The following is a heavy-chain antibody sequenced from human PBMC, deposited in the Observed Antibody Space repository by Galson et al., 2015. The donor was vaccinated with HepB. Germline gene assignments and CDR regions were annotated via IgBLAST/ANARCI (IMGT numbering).Heavy chain of an antibody. CDR3: VKGERGVDY. V-gene: IGHV3-23*01. D-gene: IGHD5-24*01. CDR2: ISSGGSDT. J-gene: IGHJ4*02. Sequence: SLRLSCAASGFTFSTYAMNWVRQAPGKGLEWVSSISSGGSDTYYADSVKGRFTISRDNSKNTLCLHMNSLRAEDTAVYYCVKGERGVDYWGQGTLVTVSS. CDR1: GFTFSTYA.